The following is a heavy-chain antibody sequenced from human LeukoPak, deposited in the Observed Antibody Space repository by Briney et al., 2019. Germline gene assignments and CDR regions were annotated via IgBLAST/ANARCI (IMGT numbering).Heavy chain of an antibody. Sequence: ASVKVSCKASGYTFTGYYMHWVRQAPGQGLEWMGWINPNSGGTNYAQKFQGRVTMTRDTSISTAYMELSRLRSDDTAVYCCASHHHSSSWPQDLDYWGQGTLVTVSS. D-gene: IGHD6-13*01. CDR3: ASHHHSSSWPQDLDY. J-gene: IGHJ4*02. V-gene: IGHV1-2*02. CDR2: INPNSGGT. CDR1: GYTFTGYY.